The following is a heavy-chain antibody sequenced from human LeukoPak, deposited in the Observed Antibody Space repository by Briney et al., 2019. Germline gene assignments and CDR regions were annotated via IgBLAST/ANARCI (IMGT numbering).Heavy chain of an antibody. CDR3: ARDPVGASNFDY. CDR2: ISSSSSYT. J-gene: IGHJ4*02. Sequence: GGSLRLSCAASGFTFSTYSMNWVRQAPGKGLEWISYISSSSSYTNYADSVKGRFTISRDNAKNSLYLQMNSLRAEDTAVYYCARDPVGASNFDYWGQGTLVTVSS. D-gene: IGHD1-26*01. V-gene: IGHV3-21*05. CDR1: GFTFSTYS.